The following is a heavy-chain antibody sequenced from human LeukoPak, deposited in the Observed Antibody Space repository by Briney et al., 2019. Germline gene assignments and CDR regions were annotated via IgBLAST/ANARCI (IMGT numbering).Heavy chain of an antibody. V-gene: IGHV3-48*04. CDR2: ISWNSGSI. D-gene: IGHD1-26*01. J-gene: IGHJ3*02. CDR1: GFTFSSYS. CDR3: ARDGGGATDDAFDI. Sequence: GGSLRLSCAASGFTFSSYSMNWVRQAPGKGLEWVSGISWNSGSIGYADSVKGRFTISRDNAKNSLYLQMNSLRAEDTAVYYCARDGGGATDDAFDIWGQGTMVTVSS.